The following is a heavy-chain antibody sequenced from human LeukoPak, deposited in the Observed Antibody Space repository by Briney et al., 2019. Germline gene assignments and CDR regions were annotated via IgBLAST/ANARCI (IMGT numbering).Heavy chain of an antibody. J-gene: IGHJ4*02. CDR2: IDNGGST. CDR3: ARDGSARSLWN. CDR1: GFTVSSNY. Sequence: GGSLRLSCAASGFTVSSNYMSWVRQAPGKGLEWVSVIDNGGSTYYADSVKGRFTISRDNSKNTVYLQMKSLRAEDTAVYYCARDGSARSLWNWGQGTLVSVSS. D-gene: IGHD6-6*01. V-gene: IGHV3-53*01.